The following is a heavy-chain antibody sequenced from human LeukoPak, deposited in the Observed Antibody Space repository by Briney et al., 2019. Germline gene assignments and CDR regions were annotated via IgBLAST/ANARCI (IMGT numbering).Heavy chain of an antibody. V-gene: IGHV4-59*01. J-gene: IGHJ5*02. Sequence: SETLSLTCTVSGGSISNYYWSWIRQPPGKGLEWIGYIYYSGSTNYNPSLKSRVTISVDTSKNQFSLKLSSVTAADTAVYYCARVGPNCSGGSCYLNWFDHWGQGTLVTVSS. D-gene: IGHD2-15*01. CDR1: GGSISNYY. CDR2: IYYSGST. CDR3: ARVGPNCSGGSCYLNWFDH.